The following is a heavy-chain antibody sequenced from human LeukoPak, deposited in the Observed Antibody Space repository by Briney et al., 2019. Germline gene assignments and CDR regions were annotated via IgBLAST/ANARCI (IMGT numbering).Heavy chain of an antibody. CDR2: ISAHFDKT. V-gene: IGHV1-18*01. CDR1: GYALINFG. J-gene: IGHJ3*02. CDR3: AGEKLLYYFDTTSARAFDI. Sequence: ASVKVSCKASGYALINFGFTWVRQAPGQGLEWMGWISAHFDKTNYAQKFHGRLTLTTDTSTGTAYMELRSLRSDDTAIYYCAGEKLLYYFDTTSARAFDIWGQGTMVTVSS. D-gene: IGHD3-22*01.